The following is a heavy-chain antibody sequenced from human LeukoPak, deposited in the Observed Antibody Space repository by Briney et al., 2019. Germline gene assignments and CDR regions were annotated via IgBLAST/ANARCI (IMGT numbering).Heavy chain of an antibody. Sequence: ASVTVSFTASGYTFTFYYMHWVRQAPGQGLEWMGWINPNSGGTNYAQKLQGRVTMTTDTSTSTAYMELRSLRSDDTAVYYCAREYCSSTRCYMADYWGQGTLVTVSS. J-gene: IGHJ4*02. CDR2: INPNSGGT. D-gene: IGHD2-2*01. V-gene: IGHV1-2*02. CDR1: GYTFTFYY. CDR3: AREYCSSTRCYMADY.